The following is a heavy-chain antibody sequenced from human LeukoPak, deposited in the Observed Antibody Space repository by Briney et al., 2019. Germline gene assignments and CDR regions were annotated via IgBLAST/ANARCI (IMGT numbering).Heavy chain of an antibody. CDR2: IFHGGNT. J-gene: IGHJ4*02. V-gene: IGHV4-4*02. Sequence: PSETLSLTCDVSGASISSNNWWRWVRQPPGKGLEWIGEIFHGGNTNYNPSLKSRVTISVDKSNNQFSLKLSSVTAADTAVYYCARNKESNSWYPVFDYWGQGTLVTVSS. D-gene: IGHD6-13*01. CDR3: ARNKESNSWYPVFDY. CDR1: GASISSNNW.